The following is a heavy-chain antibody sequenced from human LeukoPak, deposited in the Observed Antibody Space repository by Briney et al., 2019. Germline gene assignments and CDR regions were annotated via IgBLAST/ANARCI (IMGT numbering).Heavy chain of an antibody. CDR3: AKDLLRLTPDY. CDR2: ISGSGGST. J-gene: IGHJ4*02. D-gene: IGHD2/OR15-2a*01. CDR1: GFTFSYYY. V-gene: IGHV3-23*01. Sequence: GGSLRLSCAASGFTFSYYYMSGVRQAPGKGLEWVSAISGSGGSTYYADSVKGRFTISRDNSKNTLYLQMNSLRAEDTAVYYCAKDLLRLTPDYWGQGTLVTVSS.